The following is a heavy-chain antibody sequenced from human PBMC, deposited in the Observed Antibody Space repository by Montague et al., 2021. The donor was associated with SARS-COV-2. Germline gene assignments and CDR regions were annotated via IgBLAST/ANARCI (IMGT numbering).Heavy chain of an antibody. Sequence: SETLSLTCTVSGGSISSYYCNWIWQSPGQGLERIGYVYYSGSTRSSHYRRRRVIISVDTSKTQISLRLNSMYDEDTAVYYCARDRGRFWQFDLWGRGTLVTVS. V-gene: IGHV4-59*12. CDR2: VYYSGST. D-gene: IGHD5-12*01. CDR3: ARDRGRFWQFDL. CDR1: GGSISSYY. J-gene: IGHJ2*01.